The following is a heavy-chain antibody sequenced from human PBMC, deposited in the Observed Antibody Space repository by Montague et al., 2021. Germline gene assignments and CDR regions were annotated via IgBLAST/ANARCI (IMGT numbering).Heavy chain of an antibody. Sequence: SLRLSCAASGFTISSWAMSWVRQAPGKGLECVSIINASGVKTHYADSVTGRFTISRDSSKNTLYLHMDSLIVEDTAVYYCANFRQAVDMDVWGQGTRVTVSS. CDR2: INASGVKT. V-gene: IGHV3-23*01. CDR1: GFTISSWA. J-gene: IGHJ6*02. D-gene: IGHD3/OR15-3a*01. CDR3: ANFRQAVDMDV.